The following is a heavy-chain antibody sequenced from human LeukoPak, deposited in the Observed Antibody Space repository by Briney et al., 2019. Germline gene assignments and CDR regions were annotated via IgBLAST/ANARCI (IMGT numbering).Heavy chain of an antibody. V-gene: IGHV4-59*01. CDR2: IYYSGST. CDR1: GGSISSYY. CDR3: ARGGLTTPFDY. Sequence: SETLSLTCTVSGGSISSYYWSWIRQPPGKGLEWIGYIYYSGSTNYNPSLKSRVTISVDTSKNQFSLKLSSVTAADTAVYYCARGGLTTPFDYWGRGTLVTVSS. J-gene: IGHJ4*02. D-gene: IGHD3-9*01.